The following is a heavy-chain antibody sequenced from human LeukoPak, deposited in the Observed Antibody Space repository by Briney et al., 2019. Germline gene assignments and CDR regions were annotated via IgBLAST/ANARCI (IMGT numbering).Heavy chain of an antibody. V-gene: IGHV5-51*01. CDR3: ARSLAGYSSGGAFDI. CDR1: GYSFTSYW. J-gene: IGHJ3*02. D-gene: IGHD6-19*01. CDR2: IYPGDSDT. Sequence: GESLKISCKGSGYSFTSYWIGWVRQMPGKGLEWKGIIYPGDSDTRYSPSFQGQVTISADKSISTAYLQWSSLKASDTAMYYCARSLAGYSSGGAFDIWGQGTMVTVSS.